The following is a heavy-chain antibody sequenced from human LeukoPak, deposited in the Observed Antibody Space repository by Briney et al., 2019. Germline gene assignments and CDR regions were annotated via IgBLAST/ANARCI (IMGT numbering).Heavy chain of an antibody. CDR1: GGSFSGYY. Sequence: PSETLSLTCAVYGGSFSGYYWGWIRQPPGKGLEWIGSIYYSGSTYYNPSLKSRVTISVDTSKNQFSLKLSSVTAADTAVYYCARGPPEYYYDSSGYYGIYWGQGTLVTVSS. CDR3: ARGPPEYYYDSSGYYGIY. CDR2: IYYSGST. J-gene: IGHJ4*02. V-gene: IGHV4-34*01. D-gene: IGHD3-22*01.